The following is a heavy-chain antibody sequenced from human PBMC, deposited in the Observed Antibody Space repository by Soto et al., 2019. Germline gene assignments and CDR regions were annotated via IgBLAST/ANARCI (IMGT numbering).Heavy chain of an antibody. J-gene: IGHJ6*02. D-gene: IGHD2-21*02. CDR1: GGTFSSYA. Sequence: GASVKVSCKASGGTFSSYAISWVRQAPGQGLEWMGGIIPIFGTANYAQKFQGRVTITADESTSTAYMELSSLRSEDTAVYYCARDQRARVVTTWASYYYGMDVWGQGTTVTVSS. CDR2: IIPIFGTA. V-gene: IGHV1-69*13. CDR3: ARDQRARVVTTWASYYYGMDV.